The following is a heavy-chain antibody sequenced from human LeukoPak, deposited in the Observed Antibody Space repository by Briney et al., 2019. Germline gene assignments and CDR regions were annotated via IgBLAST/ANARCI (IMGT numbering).Heavy chain of an antibody. V-gene: IGHV6-1*01. CDR1: VDSVSSNSAA. J-gene: IGHJ4*02. CDR3: ARGRSGFSVAVWLA. D-gene: IGHD6-19*01. CDR2: TYYRSKWYS. Sequence: QTLSLTCAISVDSVSSNSAAWNSIRQSPSRCLEWQGRTYYRSKWYSHYAGSVKSRIIINPDTSKNQFSLQLDSVTPEDTAVYYCARGRSGFSVAVWLAWGQGTLVTVSS.